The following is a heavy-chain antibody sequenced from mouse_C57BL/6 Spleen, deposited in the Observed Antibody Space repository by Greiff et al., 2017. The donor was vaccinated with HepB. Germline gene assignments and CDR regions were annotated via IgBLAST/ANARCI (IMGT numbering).Heavy chain of an antibody. CDR1: GFTFSDYY. V-gene: IGHV5-16*01. CDR2: INYDGSST. CDR3: ARGLHVMDY. Sequence: EVKLVESEGGLVQPGSSMKLSCTASGFTFSDYYMAWVRQVPEKGLEWVANINYDGSSTYYLDSLKSRFIISRDNAKNILYLQMSSLKSEDTATYYCARGLHVMDYWGQGTSVTVSS. J-gene: IGHJ4*01.